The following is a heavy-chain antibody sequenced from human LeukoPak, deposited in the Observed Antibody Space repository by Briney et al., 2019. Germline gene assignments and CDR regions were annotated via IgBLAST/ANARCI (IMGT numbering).Heavy chain of an antibody. V-gene: IGHV3-53*01. CDR2: IYSGGST. CDR1: GFTVSSNY. J-gene: IGHJ3*02. D-gene: IGHD6-19*01. CDR3: ARGLGSSGPQLPDAFDI. Sequence: GGSLRLSCAASGFTVSSNYMSWVRQAPGKGLEWVSVIYSGGSTYYADSVKGRFTISRDNSKNTLYLQMNSLRAEDTAVYYCARGLGSSGPQLPDAFDIWGQGTMVTVSS.